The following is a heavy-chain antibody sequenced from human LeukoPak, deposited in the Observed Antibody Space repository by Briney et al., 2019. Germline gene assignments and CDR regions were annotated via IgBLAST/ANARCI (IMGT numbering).Heavy chain of an antibody. V-gene: IGHV4-59*01. CDR1: GGSISSYY. Sequence: SETLSLTCTVSGGSISSYYWSWIRQPPGKGLEWIGHIYYSGSTNYNPSLKSRVTISVDTSKNQFSLKLSSVTAADTAVYYCARDPGYYDSSGYYRDAFDIWGQGTMVTVSS. CDR2: IYYSGST. J-gene: IGHJ3*02. D-gene: IGHD3-22*01. CDR3: ARDPGYYDSSGYYRDAFDI.